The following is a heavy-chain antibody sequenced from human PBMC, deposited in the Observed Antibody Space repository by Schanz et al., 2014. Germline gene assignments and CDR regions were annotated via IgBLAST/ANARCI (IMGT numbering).Heavy chain of an antibody. CDR3: ARQGIGYQHGRYYYYMDV. Sequence: QVQLQESGPGLVKPSETLSLTCTVSGGSISSYYWSWIRQPPGKGLEWIGYIYYSGDTNYNPSLKSRVTRSVDTSKNQFSLNLISVTAADTAVYYCARQGIGYQHGRYYYYMDVWGRGTTVTVSS. J-gene: IGHJ6*03. CDR2: IYYSGDT. D-gene: IGHD2-2*01. V-gene: IGHV4-59*01. CDR1: GGSISSYY.